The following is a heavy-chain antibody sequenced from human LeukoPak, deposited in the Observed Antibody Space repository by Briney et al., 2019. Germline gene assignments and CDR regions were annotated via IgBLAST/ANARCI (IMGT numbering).Heavy chain of an antibody. CDR3: AREGEAGPYYFDY. J-gene: IGHJ4*02. Sequence: PGGSLRLSCAASGFIFDDYAMHWVRQAPGKGLEWVSGISWNSGSVAYADSVKGRFTISRDNAKNSLYLQMNSLRAEDTAVYYCAREGEAGPYYFDYWGQGTLVTVSS. D-gene: IGHD3-16*01. CDR1: GFIFDDYA. V-gene: IGHV3-9*01. CDR2: ISWNSGSV.